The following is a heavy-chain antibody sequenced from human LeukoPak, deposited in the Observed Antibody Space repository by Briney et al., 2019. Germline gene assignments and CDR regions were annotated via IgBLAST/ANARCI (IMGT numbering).Heavy chain of an antibody. CDR1: GFTFSSYW. J-gene: IGHJ5*02. D-gene: IGHD2-2*01. CDR3: AKRVVVPAASWFDP. V-gene: IGHV3-7*01. CDR2: IKQDGSEK. Sequence: GGSLRLSCAASGFTFSSYWMSWVRQAPGKGLEWVANIKQDGSEKYYVDSVKGRFTISRDNAKNSLYLQMNSLRAEDTAVYYCAKRVVVPAASWFDPWGQGTLVTVSS.